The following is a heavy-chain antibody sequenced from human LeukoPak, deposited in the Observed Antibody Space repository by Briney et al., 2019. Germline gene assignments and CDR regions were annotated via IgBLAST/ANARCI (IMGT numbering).Heavy chain of an antibody. CDR2: ISGSGGST. V-gene: IGHV3-23*01. Sequence: GGSLRLSCAASGFTFSSYAMSWVRQAPGKGLEWVSAISGSGGSTYYADSVKGRFTISRDNSKNTLYLQMNSLRAEDTAVYYCAKDCSGGSCYSPYYYYYYGMDVWGQGTTVTVSS. J-gene: IGHJ6*02. CDR3: AKDCSGGSCYSPYYYYYYGMDV. CDR1: GFTFSSYA. D-gene: IGHD2-15*01.